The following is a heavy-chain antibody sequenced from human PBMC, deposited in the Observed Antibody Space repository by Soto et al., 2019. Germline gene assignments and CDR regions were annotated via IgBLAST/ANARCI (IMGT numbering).Heavy chain of an antibody. D-gene: IGHD2-21*02. V-gene: IGHV4-31*03. CDR1: GGSISSGGYY. CDR2: IYYSGST. Sequence: QVQLQESGPGLVKPSQTLSLTCTVSGGSISSGGYYWSWIRQHPGKGLEWIGYIYYSGSTYYNPSLKSRVTISVDTSKNQFSLKLSSVTAADTAVYYCVSAKVTRKHYYYYGMDVWGQGTTVTVSS. CDR3: VSAKVTRKHYYYYGMDV. J-gene: IGHJ6*02.